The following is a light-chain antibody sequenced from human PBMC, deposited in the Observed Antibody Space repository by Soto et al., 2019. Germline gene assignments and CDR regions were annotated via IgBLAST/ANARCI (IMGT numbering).Light chain of an antibody. CDR2: DAS. CDR3: QQYHNWPLT. CDR1: QSITGN. J-gene: IGKJ4*01. V-gene: IGKV3-15*01. Sequence: EIVMTQSPATLSVSPGERATLSCRASQSITGNFTWYQQKPGQAPRLLIYDASTRATGIPARFSGSGSGTEFTLTISSLQSEDFAVYYCQQYHNWPLTFGGGTKVEIK.